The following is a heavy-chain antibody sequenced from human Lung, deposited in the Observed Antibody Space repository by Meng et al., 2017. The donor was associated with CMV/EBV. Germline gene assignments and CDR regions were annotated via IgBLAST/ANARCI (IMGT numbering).Heavy chain of an antibody. Sequence: QVTLQESAPGMVKPSTTLSPTCTVSGGSISSYYWSWIRSSAGKGLEWIGRIYTSGTTIYNPSLKSRLTLSLDTSKNQFSLKLNSVTAADTAVYYCARAEADTGNFDYWGQGTLVTVSS. CDR1: GGSISSYY. V-gene: IGHV4-4*07. D-gene: IGHD6-19*01. CDR2: IYTSGTT. CDR3: ARAEADTGNFDY. J-gene: IGHJ4*02.